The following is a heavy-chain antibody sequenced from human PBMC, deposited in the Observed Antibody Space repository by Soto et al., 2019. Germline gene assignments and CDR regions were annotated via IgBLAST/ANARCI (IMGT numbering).Heavy chain of an antibody. CDR3: ARDLDYYDSRGFDI. CDR1: GFTFSSYA. V-gene: IGHV3-48*02. J-gene: IGHJ3*02. Sequence: PGGSLRLSCAASGFTFSSYAMSWVRQAPGKGLEWVSYISSSSSTIYYADSVKGRFTISRDNAKNSLYLQMNSLRDEDTAVYYCARDLDYYDSRGFDIWGQGTMVTVSS. D-gene: IGHD3-22*01. CDR2: ISSSSSTI.